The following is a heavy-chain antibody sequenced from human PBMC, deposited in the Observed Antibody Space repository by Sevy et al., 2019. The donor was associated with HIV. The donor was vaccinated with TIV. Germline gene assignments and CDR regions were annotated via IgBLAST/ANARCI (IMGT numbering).Heavy chain of an antibody. Sequence: GGSLRLSCAASGFTFSSYGMHWVHQAPGKGLEWVAVIWYDGSNKYYADSVKGRFTISRDNSKNTLYLQMNSLRAEDTAVYYCARAQVVGYCSGGSCYHHPPDYWGQGTLVTVSS. CDR1: GFTFSSYG. J-gene: IGHJ4*02. CDR2: IWYDGSNK. D-gene: IGHD2-15*01. CDR3: ARAQVVGYCSGGSCYHHPPDY. V-gene: IGHV3-33*01.